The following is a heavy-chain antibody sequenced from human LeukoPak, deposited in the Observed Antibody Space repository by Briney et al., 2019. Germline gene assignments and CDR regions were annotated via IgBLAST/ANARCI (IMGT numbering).Heavy chain of an antibody. D-gene: IGHD2-21*02. Sequence: GGSLRLSCAASGFTFSSYAMHWVRQAPGKGLEYVSAISSNGGSTYYANSVKGRFTISRDNSKNTLYLQMNSLRAEDTAVYYCAKTGESIVVVTGPQYWGQGTLVTVSS. CDR1: GFTFSSYA. CDR3: AKTGESIVVVTGPQY. J-gene: IGHJ4*02. CDR2: ISSNGGST. V-gene: IGHV3-64*01.